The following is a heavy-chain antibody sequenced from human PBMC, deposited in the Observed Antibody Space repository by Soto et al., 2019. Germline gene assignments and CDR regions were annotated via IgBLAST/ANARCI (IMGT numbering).Heavy chain of an antibody. D-gene: IGHD6-6*01. CDR3: AKDKRGWASSSSGLMWAFDI. Sequence: GGSLRLSCAASGFTFDDYAMHWVRQAPGKGLEWVSGISWNSGSIGYADSVKGRFTISRDNAKNSLYLQMNSLRAEDTALYYCAKDKRGWASSSSGLMWAFDIWGQGTMVTVSS. CDR2: ISWNSGSI. V-gene: IGHV3-9*01. CDR1: GFTFDDYA. J-gene: IGHJ3*02.